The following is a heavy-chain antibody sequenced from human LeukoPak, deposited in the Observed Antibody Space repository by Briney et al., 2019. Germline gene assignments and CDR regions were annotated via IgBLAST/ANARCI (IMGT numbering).Heavy chain of an antibody. CDR3: AKDGSGRYYMDV. CDR2: ISWDGGST. D-gene: IGHD6-19*01. Sequence: GGSLRLSCAASGFTFDDYAMHWVRQAPGKGLEWVSLISWDGGSTYYADSVKGRFTISRDNSKNSLYLQMNSLRAEDTALYYCAKDGSGRYYMDVWGKGTTVTVSS. CDR1: GFTFDDYA. V-gene: IGHV3-43D*03. J-gene: IGHJ6*03.